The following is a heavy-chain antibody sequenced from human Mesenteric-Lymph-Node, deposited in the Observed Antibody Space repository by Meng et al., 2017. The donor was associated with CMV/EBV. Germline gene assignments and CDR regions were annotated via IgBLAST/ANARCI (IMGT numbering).Heavy chain of an antibody. Sequence: GESLKISCAASEFTFSNYWMHWVRQAPGKGLVWVTRINTDGSVKNYADSVKGRFTISRDNAKNTLYLEMNSLRAEDTAVYYCAGRSTGYDFWSGYSYYYYYGMDVWGQGTTVTVSS. V-gene: IGHV3-74*01. D-gene: IGHD3-3*01. CDR1: EFTFSNYW. J-gene: IGHJ6*02. CDR2: INTDGSVK. CDR3: AGRSTGYDFWSGYSYYYYYGMDV.